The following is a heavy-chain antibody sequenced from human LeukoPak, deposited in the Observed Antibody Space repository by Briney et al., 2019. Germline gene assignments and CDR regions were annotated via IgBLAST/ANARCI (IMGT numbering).Heavy chain of an antibody. J-gene: IGHJ6*02. CDR2: IYYSGST. V-gene: IGHV4-59*01. Sequence: SETLSPICTVSGGSISSYYWSWIRQPPGKGLEWIGYIYYSGSTNYNPSLKSRVTISVDTSKNQFSLKLSSVTAADTAVYYCARGSGSYYYYYGMDVWGQGTTVTVSS. CDR3: ARGSGSYYYYYGMDV. D-gene: IGHD1-26*01. CDR1: GGSISSYY.